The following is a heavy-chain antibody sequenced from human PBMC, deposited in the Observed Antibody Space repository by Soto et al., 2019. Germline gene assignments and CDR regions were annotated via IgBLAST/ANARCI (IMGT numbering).Heavy chain of an antibody. J-gene: IGHJ5*02. CDR1: GFTFGDYS. CDR3: TSASMVRGVITWFDP. Sequence: GVSLRLSFTASGFTFGDYSMSWFRQAPGKGLEWVGFIRSKAYGGTTEYAASVKGRFTISRDDSKSIAYLQMNSLKTEDTAVYYCTSASMVRGVITWFDPWGQGTLVTVSS. CDR2: IRSKAYGGTT. D-gene: IGHD3-10*01. V-gene: IGHV3-49*03.